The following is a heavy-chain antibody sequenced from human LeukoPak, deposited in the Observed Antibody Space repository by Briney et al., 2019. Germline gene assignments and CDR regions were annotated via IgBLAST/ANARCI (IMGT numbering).Heavy chain of an antibody. V-gene: IGHV3-74*01. CDR3: ARVIRGGSGSPFFDY. Sequence: GGSLRLSCAASGFTFSSYWMHWVRQAPGKGLVWVSRINSDGSSTSYADSVKGRFTISRDNAKNTLYLQMNSLRAEDTAVYYCARVIRGGSGSPFFDYWGQGTLVTVSS. J-gene: IGHJ4*02. CDR1: GFTFSSYW. CDR2: INSDGSST. D-gene: IGHD3-10*01.